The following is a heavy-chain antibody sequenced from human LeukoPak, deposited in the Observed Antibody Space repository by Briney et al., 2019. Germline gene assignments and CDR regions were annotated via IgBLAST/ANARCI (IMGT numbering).Heavy chain of an antibody. Sequence: ASVKVSCKASGYTFTDYYMHWVRQAPGQGLEGMGWINPNSGGTNYAQKFQGRVTMTRDTSISTAYMELSRMSSDDTAVYYCARGAWGGYELRFDYWGQGTLVAVSS. CDR1: GYTFTDYY. D-gene: IGHD5-12*01. CDR3: ARGAWGGYELRFDY. CDR2: INPNSGGT. J-gene: IGHJ4*02. V-gene: IGHV1-2*02.